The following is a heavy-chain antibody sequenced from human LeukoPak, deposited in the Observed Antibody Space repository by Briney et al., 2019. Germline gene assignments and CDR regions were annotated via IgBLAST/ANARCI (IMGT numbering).Heavy chain of an antibody. V-gene: IGHV3-7*01. Sequence: GGSLRLSCVASGFSFSNFWMSWVRQAPGKGLEWVANIKQDGSEKFYVDSVKGRFTISRDNAKNSLYLQMDSLRVEDTAVYYCARDPYSGNYGPYYYYYMDVWGKGTTVTISS. CDR1: GFSFSNFW. CDR3: ARDPYSGNYGPYYYYYMDV. J-gene: IGHJ6*03. CDR2: IKQDGSEK. D-gene: IGHD1-26*01.